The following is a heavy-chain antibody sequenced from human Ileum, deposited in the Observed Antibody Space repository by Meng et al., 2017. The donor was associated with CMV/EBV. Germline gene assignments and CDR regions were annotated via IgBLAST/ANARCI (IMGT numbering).Heavy chain of an antibody. J-gene: IGHJ6*02. CDR2: ISYDGSNK. Sequence: GESLKISCAASGFTFSSYAMHWVRQAPGKGMEWVAVISYDGSNKYYADSVKGRFTISRDNSKNTLYLQMNSLRAEDTAVYYCARLKGDPDYYYDGMDVWGQGTTVTVSS. CDR1: GFTFSSYA. D-gene: IGHD2-21*01. V-gene: IGHV3-30-3*01. CDR3: ARLKGDPDYYYDGMDV.